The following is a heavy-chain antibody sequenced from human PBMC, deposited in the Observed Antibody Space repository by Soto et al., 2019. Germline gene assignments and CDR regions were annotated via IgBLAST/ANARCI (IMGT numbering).Heavy chain of an antibody. CDR3: ARDRGDYGSADY. J-gene: IGHJ4*02. Sequence: LXLTYTVSVGSMSSYYWSWIRQPAGKGLEWIGRIYTSGSTNYNPSLKSRVTMSVDTSKNQFSLKLRSVTAADTAVYYCARDRGDYGSADYWGQGTLVTGSS. CDR1: VGSMSSYY. CDR2: IYTSGST. D-gene: IGHD3-10*01. V-gene: IGHV4-4*07.